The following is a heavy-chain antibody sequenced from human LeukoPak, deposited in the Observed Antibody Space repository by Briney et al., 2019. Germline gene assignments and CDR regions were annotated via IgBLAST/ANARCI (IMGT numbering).Heavy chain of an antibody. V-gene: IGHV1-24*01. CDR3: ATAAVSRGYSGYDLD. CDR1: GYTLTELS. CDR2: FDPEDGET. D-gene: IGHD5-12*01. Sequence: ASVKVSCKVSGYTLTELSMHWVRQAPGKGLEWMGGFDPEDGETIYAQKFQGRVTMTEDTSTDTAYKELSSLRSEDTAVYYCATAAVSRGYSGYDLDWGQGTLVTVSS. J-gene: IGHJ4*02.